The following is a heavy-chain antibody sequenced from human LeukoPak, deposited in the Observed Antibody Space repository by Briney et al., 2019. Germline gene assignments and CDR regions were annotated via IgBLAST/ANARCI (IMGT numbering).Heavy chain of an antibody. CDR2: ISYDGSNK. D-gene: IGHD2-2*01. Sequence: PGRSLRLSCAASGFTFSSYGMHWVRQAPGKGLEWVAVISYDGSNKYYADSVKGRFTISRDNSKNTLYLRMNSLRAEDTAVYYCAKEGPAAPTWRMDVWGQGTTVTVSS. CDR1: GFTFSSYG. V-gene: IGHV3-30*18. J-gene: IGHJ6*02. CDR3: AKEGPAAPTWRMDV.